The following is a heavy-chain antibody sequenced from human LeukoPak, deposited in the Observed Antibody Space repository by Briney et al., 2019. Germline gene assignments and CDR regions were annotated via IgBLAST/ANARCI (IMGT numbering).Heavy chain of an antibody. CDR3: ARGAGYSGYDWYYYYGMDV. CDR2: IYYSGST. V-gene: IGHV4-30-4*01. CDR1: GGSISSGDYY. Sequence: SQTLSLTCPVSGGSISSGDYYWSWIRPPPGKGLEWIGYIYYSGSTYYNPSLKSRVTISVDTSKNQFSLKLSSVTAADTAVYYCARGAGYSGYDWYYYYGMDVWGKGTTVTVSS. J-gene: IGHJ6*04. D-gene: IGHD5-12*01.